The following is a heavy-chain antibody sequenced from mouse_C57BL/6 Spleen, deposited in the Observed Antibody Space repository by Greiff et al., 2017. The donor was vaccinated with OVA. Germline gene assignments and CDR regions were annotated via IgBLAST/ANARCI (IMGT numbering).Heavy chain of an antibody. J-gene: IGHJ3*01. V-gene: IGHV1-81*01. Sequence: QVHVKQSGAELARPGASVKLSCKASGYTFTSYGISWVKQRTGQGLEWIGEIYPRSGNTYYNEKFKGKATLTADKSSSTAYMELRSLTSEDSAVYFCAKGGGYVSFAYWGQGTLVTVSA. CDR1: GYTFTSYG. D-gene: IGHD2-2*01. CDR2: IYPRSGNT. CDR3: AKGGGYVSFAY.